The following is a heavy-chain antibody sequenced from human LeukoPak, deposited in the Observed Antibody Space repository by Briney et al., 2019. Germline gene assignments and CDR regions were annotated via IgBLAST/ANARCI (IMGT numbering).Heavy chain of an antibody. CDR1: GFTFSSYW. CDR2: INSDGSST. J-gene: IGHJ4*02. Sequence: GGSLRLSCAASGFTFSSYWMHWVRQAPGKGLVWVSRINSDGSSTSYADSVKGRFTISRDNAKNTLYLQMNSLRAEDTAVYYCAGVSPYSYYFDYWGQGTLVTVSS. V-gene: IGHV3-74*01. CDR3: AGVSPYSYYFDY. D-gene: IGHD2-15*01.